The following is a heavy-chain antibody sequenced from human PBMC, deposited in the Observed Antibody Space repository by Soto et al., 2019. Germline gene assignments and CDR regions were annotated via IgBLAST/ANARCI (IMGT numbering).Heavy chain of an antibody. CDR3: AREYSSSSFDY. CDR1: YTIITNNSAA. D-gene: IGHD6-6*01. Sequence: PSQTISLSCAIAYTIITNNSAALHWIPQSPSRGLEWLGRTYYRSKWYNDYAVSVKSRITINPDTSKNQFCLQLNSVTPVDTAVYYCAREYSSSSFDYRGQGTLVTVSS. J-gene: IGHJ4*02. V-gene: IGHV6-1*01. CDR2: TYYRSKWYN.